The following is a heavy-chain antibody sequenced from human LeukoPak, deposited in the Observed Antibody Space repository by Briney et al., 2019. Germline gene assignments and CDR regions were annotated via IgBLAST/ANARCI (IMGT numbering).Heavy chain of an antibody. V-gene: IGHV1-69*04. J-gene: IGHJ5*02. CDR1: GGTFSSYA. Sequence: ASVTVSCKASGGTFSSYAISWVRQAPGQGLEWMGRIIPILGIANYAQKFQGRVTITADKSTSTAYMELSSLRSEDTAVYYCARETTDIVVVVAARWFDPWGQGTLVTVSS. CDR2: IIPILGIA. D-gene: IGHD2-15*01. CDR3: ARETTDIVVVVAARWFDP.